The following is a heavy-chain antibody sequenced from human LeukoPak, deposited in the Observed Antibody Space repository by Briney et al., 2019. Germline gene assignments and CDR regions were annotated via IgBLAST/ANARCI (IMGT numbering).Heavy chain of an antibody. D-gene: IGHD3-9*01. CDR3: AKWGDYDILTGYYGSDY. Sequence: GASLRLSCAASGFIFSNYAMSWVRQAPGKGLEWVSAIGGRDSGTYYADSVRGRFTVSRDDPKNTLYLQMNTLRAEDTAVYYCAKWGDYDILTGYYGSDYWGQGTLVTVSS. J-gene: IGHJ4*02. CDR2: IGGRDSGT. CDR1: GFIFSNYA. V-gene: IGHV3-23*01.